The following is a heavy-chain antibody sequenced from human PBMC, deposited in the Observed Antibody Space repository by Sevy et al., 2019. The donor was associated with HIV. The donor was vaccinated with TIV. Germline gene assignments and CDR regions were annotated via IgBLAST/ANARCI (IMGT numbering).Heavy chain of an antibody. D-gene: IGHD6-19*01. CDR3: ARPDLSGWYFDF. CDR2: ISSSSDSSRTL. J-gene: IGHJ4*01. V-gene: IGHV3-48*01. Sequence: GGSLRLSCVASGFTFSSYSMNWVRQAPGKGLEWVSYISSSSDSSRTLYYGDSGKGRFRISRENAKNSVHLQMTSLRFGETAVYYCARPDLSGWYFDFWGHGTLVNVS. CDR1: GFTFSSYS.